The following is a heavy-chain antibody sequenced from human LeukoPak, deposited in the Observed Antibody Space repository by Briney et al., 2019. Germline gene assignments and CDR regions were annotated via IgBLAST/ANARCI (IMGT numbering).Heavy chain of an antibody. Sequence: GASVKVSCKASGGTFSSYAISWVRQAPGQGLEWMGGIIPIFGTANYAQKFQGRVTITADKSTSTAYMVLSSLRSEDTAVYYCARVQSYCTNGVCSPPGAFDIWGQGTMVTVSS. J-gene: IGHJ3*02. CDR2: IIPIFGTA. V-gene: IGHV1-69*06. CDR3: ARVQSYCTNGVCSPPGAFDI. D-gene: IGHD2-8*01. CDR1: GGTFSSYA.